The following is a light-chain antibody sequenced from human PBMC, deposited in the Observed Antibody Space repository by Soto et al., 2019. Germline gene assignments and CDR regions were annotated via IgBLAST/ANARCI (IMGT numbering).Light chain of an antibody. Sequence: VLTQPASVSGSPGQSITISCTGTSSDVGGYNYVSWYQQHPGKVPKLMIYEVSNRPSGVSNRFSGSKSGNTASLTISGLQAEDEADYYCSSYTSSSTLFGTGTKVTVL. J-gene: IGLJ1*01. CDR3: SSYTSSSTL. CDR2: EVS. V-gene: IGLV2-14*01. CDR1: SSDVGGYNY.